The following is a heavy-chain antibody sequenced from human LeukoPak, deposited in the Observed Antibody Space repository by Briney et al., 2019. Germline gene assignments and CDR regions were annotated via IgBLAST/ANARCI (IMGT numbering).Heavy chain of an antibody. V-gene: IGHV3-48*01. CDR1: GFTFSSYS. D-gene: IGHD6-19*01. CDR3: ARDQTVAGPSTFDS. Sequence: GGSLRLSRAASGFTFSSYSMNWVRQAPGKGLEWVSYISSSSSTIYYADSVKGRFTISRDNAKNSLYLQMNSLRAEDTAVYYCARDQTVAGPSTFDSWGQGTLVTVSS. J-gene: IGHJ4*02. CDR2: ISSSSSTI.